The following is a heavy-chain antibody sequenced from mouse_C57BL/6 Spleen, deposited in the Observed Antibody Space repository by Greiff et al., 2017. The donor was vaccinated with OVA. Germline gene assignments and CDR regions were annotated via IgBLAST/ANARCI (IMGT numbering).Heavy chain of an antibody. V-gene: IGHV2-2*01. CDR1: GFSLTSYG. J-gene: IGHJ3*01. Sequence: QVQLKESGPGLVQPSQRLSITCTVSGFSLTSYGVHWVRQSPGKGLEWLGVIWSGGSTDYNAAFISRLSISKDNSKSQVFFKMNSLQADDTAIYYCARNYYGSSYEGFAYWGQGTLVTVSA. D-gene: IGHD1-1*01. CDR3: ARNYYGSSYEGFAY. CDR2: IWSGGST.